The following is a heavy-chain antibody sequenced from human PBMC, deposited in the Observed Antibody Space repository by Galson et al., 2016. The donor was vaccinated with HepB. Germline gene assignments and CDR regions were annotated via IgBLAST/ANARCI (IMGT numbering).Heavy chain of an antibody. CDR3: ARASTFDP. CDR2: INTHTGNS. CDR1: GYIFMSYA. V-gene: IGHV7-4-1*02. Sequence: SVKVSCKASGYIFMSYAMNWVRQAPGQGLEWMGWINTHTGNSTYAQGFTGRFVFSLDTSVSTAYLQISSLKAEDTAVYFCARASTFDPWSQGTLVTVSS. D-gene: IGHD3-3*02. J-gene: IGHJ5*02.